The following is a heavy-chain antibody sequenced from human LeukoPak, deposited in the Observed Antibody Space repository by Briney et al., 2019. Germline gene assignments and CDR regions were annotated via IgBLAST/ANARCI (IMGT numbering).Heavy chain of an antibody. CDR1: GGSISSYY. D-gene: IGHD3-16*01. V-gene: IGHV4-59*01. Sequence: SETLSLTCTVSGGSISSYYWSWVRQPPGKGLEWIGNIYHSGSTNYNPSLKSRVTISVDTSKNQFSLKLRSVTAADTAVYYCAREGLGELTLDYWGQGTLVTVSS. CDR3: AREGLGELTLDY. J-gene: IGHJ4*02. CDR2: IYHSGST.